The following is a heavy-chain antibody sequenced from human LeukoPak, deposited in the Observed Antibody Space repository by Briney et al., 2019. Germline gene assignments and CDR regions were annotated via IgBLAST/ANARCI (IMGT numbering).Heavy chain of an antibody. J-gene: IGHJ5*02. CDR2: IIPIFGTA. D-gene: IGHD6-13*01. Sequence: SVKVSCKASGGTFSSYAISWVRQAPGQGLEWMGGIIPIFGTANYAQKFQGRVTITTDESMSTAYMELSSLRSEDTAVYYCARVLAAAGTGWFDPWGQGTLVTVSS. CDR3: ARVLAAAGTGWFDP. V-gene: IGHV1-69*05. CDR1: GGTFSSYA.